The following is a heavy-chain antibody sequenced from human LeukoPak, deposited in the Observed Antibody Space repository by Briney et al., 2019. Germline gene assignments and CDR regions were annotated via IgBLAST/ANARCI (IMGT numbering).Heavy chain of an antibody. CDR3: ARSNCRDSSGEFDY. J-gene: IGHJ4*02. CDR2: IYYSGST. Sequence: PSETLSLTCTVSGGSISSYYWSWIRQPPGKGLEWIGYIYYSGSTNYNPSLKSRVTISVDMSKNQFSLKLSSVTAADTAVYYCARSNCRDSSGEFDYWGQGTLVTVSS. D-gene: IGHD3-22*01. V-gene: IGHV4-59*01. CDR1: GGSISSYY.